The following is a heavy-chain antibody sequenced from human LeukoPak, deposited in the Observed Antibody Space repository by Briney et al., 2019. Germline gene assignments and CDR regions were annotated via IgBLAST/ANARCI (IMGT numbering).Heavy chain of an antibody. Sequence: GASVKVSCKVSGYSVTELSMHWVRQAPGLGLEWMGGFNREDAAPIYAQQFQGRVTMTEDTSTDTAYMELSSLRSEDTAVYYCATDGSSTSFENWFDPWGQGTLVTVSS. D-gene: IGHD2-2*01. CDR1: GYSVTELS. CDR2: FNREDAAP. CDR3: ATDGSSTSFENWFDP. V-gene: IGHV1-24*01. J-gene: IGHJ5*02.